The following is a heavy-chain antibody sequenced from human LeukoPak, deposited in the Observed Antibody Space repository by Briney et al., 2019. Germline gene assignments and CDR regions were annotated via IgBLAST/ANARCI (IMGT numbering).Heavy chain of an antibody. CDR3: AAPYSSTWFDY. CDR2: IVVGRDNT. CDR1: GFTFTTRSA. Sequence: GASVKVSCKASGFTFTTRSAVQWVRQARGQRLEWIGWIVVGRDNTNYAQKFQERVSITRDMSTSTAYMELSSLRSEDTAVYYCAAPYSSTWFDYWGQGTLVTISS. V-gene: IGHV1-58*01. D-gene: IGHD6-13*01. J-gene: IGHJ4*02.